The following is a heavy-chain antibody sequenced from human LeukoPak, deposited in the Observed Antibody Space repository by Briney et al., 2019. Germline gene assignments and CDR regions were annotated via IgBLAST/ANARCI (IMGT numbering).Heavy chain of an antibody. CDR1: GFTFSDYY. Sequence: GGSLRLSCAASGFTFSDYYMSWIRQAPGKGLEWVSYISSSSSYTNYADSVKGRFTISRDNAKNSLYLQMNSLRAEDTAVYYCARPLGSGWYVDYWGQGTLVTVSS. V-gene: IGHV3-11*06. CDR2: ISSSSSYT. CDR3: ARPLGSGWYVDY. D-gene: IGHD6-19*01. J-gene: IGHJ4*02.